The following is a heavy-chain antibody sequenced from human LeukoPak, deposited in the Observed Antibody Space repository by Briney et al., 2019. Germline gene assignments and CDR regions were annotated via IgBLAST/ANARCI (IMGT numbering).Heavy chain of an antibody. D-gene: IGHD1-26*01. Sequence: SETLSLTCTVSGGSLSSYYWSWIRQPPGKGLEWIGYIYYSGSTNYNPSLKSRVTISVDTSKNQFSLKLSSVTAADTAVYYCARTWELRPNDAFDIWGQGTMVTVSS. J-gene: IGHJ3*02. V-gene: IGHV4-59*01. CDR3: ARTWELRPNDAFDI. CDR2: IYYSGST. CDR1: GGSLSSYY.